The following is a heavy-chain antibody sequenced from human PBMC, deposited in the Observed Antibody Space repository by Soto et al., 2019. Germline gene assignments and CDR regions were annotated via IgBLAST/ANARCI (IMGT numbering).Heavy chain of an antibody. J-gene: IGHJ4*02. CDR1: GYTFTSYG. V-gene: IGHV1-18*01. CDR2: LSAYNDNT. CDR3: ARDQRGATGDY. D-gene: IGHD1-26*01. Sequence: QIQLVQSGAEVKKPGASVKVSCKASGYTFTSYGISWVRQAPGQGLEWMGWLSAYNDNTNYAQKLQGRVTMTTDTSTSRAYEELRSLRHDDPAVYFCARDQRGATGDYWGQGTLVPVSS.